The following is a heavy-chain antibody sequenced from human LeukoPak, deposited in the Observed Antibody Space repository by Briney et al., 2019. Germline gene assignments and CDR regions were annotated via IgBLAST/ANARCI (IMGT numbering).Heavy chain of an antibody. CDR2: IRFDGSNK. Sequence: GGSLRLSCAASGFTFSDYGIHWLRQAPGKGLAWVAFIRFDGSNKYYVDSVGGRFTISRDNPKNTLYLQMDSLRLEDTAVYYCAKDRLRLRGYTSFPFDMWGQGTMVTVSS. V-gene: IGHV3-30*02. J-gene: IGHJ3*02. CDR3: AKDRLRLRGYTSFPFDM. D-gene: IGHD5-18*01. CDR1: GFTFSDYG.